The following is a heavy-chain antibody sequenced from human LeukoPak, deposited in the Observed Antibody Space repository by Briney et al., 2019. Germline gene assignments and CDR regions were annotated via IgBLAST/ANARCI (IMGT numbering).Heavy chain of an antibody. CDR3: ARVEYSSPFDY. CDR1: GVSLSSYY. V-gene: IGHV4-59*01. D-gene: IGHD6-6*01. CDR2: IYYSGST. Sequence: TSETLSLTCFVSGVSLSSYYWSWLRQPTGKGLERMGYIYYSGSTNYNPSLKSGVAIAVDTSKNQFSLKLSSVTAADTAVYYCARVEYSSPFDYWGQGTLVTVSS. J-gene: IGHJ4*02.